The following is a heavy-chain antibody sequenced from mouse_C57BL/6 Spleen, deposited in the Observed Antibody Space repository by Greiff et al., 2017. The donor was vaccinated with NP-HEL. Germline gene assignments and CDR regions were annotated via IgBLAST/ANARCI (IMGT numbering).Heavy chain of an antibody. CDR1: GYTFTSYW. Sequence: QVQLKQPGAELVRPGSSVKLSCKASGYTFTSYWMDWVKQRPGQGLEWIGNIYPSDSETHYNQKFKDKATLTVDKSSSTAYMQLSSLTSEDSAVYYCARGNDGYLLFDYWGQGTTLTVSS. V-gene: IGHV1-61*01. CDR2: IYPSDSET. CDR3: ARGNDGYLLFDY. D-gene: IGHD2-3*01. J-gene: IGHJ2*01.